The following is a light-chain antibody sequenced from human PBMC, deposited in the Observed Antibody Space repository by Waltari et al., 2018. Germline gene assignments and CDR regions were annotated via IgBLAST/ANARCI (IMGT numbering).Light chain of an antibody. J-gene: IGKJ3*01. CDR1: QTLSSTY. CDR3: HQYGNSAPFT. V-gene: IGKV3-20*01. CDR2: ETS. Sequence: EIVLTQSPGTLSLSPGERATPSCGASQTLSSTYLAWYQQKPGQAPRLLIYETSTRATGIPDRFSGSGSGTDFTLTISRLEPEDLAVYYCHQYGNSAPFTFGPGTKVDIK.